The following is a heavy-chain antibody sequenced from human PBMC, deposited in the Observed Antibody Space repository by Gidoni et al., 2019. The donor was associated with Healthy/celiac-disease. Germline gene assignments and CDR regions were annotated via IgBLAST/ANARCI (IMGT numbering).Heavy chain of an antibody. CDR1: GYTFTGYY. CDR2: ISPNSGGT. J-gene: IGHJ4*02. V-gene: IGHV1-2*04. D-gene: IGHD3-16*02. CDR3: ARSLPSYRWYLDY. Sequence: QVQLVQSGAEVKKPGASVKVSCTASGYTFTGYYMHWVRQAPGQGLEWMGWISPNSGGTNYAQKFQGWVTMTRDTSISTAYMELSRLRSDDTAVYYCARSLPSYRWYLDYWGQGTLVTVSS.